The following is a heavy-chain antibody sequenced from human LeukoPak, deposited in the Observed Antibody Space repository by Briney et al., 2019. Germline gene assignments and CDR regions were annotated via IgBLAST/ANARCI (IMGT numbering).Heavy chain of an antibody. CDR1: VFTLRRHW. Sequence: GGCLRLSRASSVFTLRRHWVRWVPRARGKGRESQANNKGDGSEKKYVDSVKGRFTISRYNDKNSLYLQINTLRAEDTGVYYSVRVSGGGLDYWSQGTLVTVSS. J-gene: IGHJ4*02. CDR2: NKGDGSEK. D-gene: IGHD2-15*01. CDR3: VRVSGGGLDY. V-gene: IGHV3-7*05.